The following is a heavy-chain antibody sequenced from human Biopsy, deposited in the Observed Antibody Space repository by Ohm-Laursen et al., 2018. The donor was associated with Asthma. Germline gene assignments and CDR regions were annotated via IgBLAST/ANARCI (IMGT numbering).Heavy chain of an antibody. J-gene: IGHJ4*02. CDR1: GFTFSSYS. V-gene: IGHV3-64D*08. Sequence: SLRLSCAASGFTFSSYSMHWVRQAPGRGPEYVSSIATDGSNKFYADSVKGRFTVPRDNSKHTLYLHMTGLRADNTGVYYCVKDHSVGYYYFDDWGQGAQVTVSS. D-gene: IGHD2-8*01. CDR3: VKDHSVGYYYFDD. CDR2: IATDGSNK.